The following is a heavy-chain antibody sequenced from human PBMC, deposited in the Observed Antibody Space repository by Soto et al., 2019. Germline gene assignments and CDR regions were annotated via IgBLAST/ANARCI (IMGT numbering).Heavy chain of an antibody. J-gene: IGHJ5*02. CDR1: GFTFSSYA. CDR3: ASPYRVPVVGS. CDR2: ISGSGGST. V-gene: IGHV3-23*01. Sequence: EMQLLESGGGLVQPGGSLRLSCVASGFTFSSYAMSWVRQAPGKGLEWVSAISGSGGSTYYADSVKGRFILSRDNSKNTLYLQMNSLRVEDTAVYYCASPYRVPVVGSWGQGTLVTVSS. D-gene: IGHD2-15*01.